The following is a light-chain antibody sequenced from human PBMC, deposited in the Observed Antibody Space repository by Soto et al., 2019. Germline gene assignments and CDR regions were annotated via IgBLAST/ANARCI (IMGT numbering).Light chain of an antibody. Sequence: EIVMTQSPATLSVSPVERATLSFRSSQSVSSNLALYQQKPGQAPRLLISDASTRATAIPARFSGSASVTEFTLTISSMEPEDFALYFCQQYGSSAPITFGQGTRLEIK. V-gene: IGKV3-15*01. CDR2: DAS. CDR3: QQYGSSAPIT. J-gene: IGKJ5*01. CDR1: QSVSSN.